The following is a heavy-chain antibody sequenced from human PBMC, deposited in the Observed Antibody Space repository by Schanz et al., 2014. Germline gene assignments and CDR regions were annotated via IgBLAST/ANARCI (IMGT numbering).Heavy chain of an antibody. CDR3: ALREKPYGPFAS. CDR2: VFPNGIT. D-gene: IGHD3-10*01. V-gene: IGHV4-61*02. CDR1: GGSIRSGTYY. J-gene: IGHJ4*02. Sequence: QVQLQESGPGLVKPSQTLSLTCTVSGGSIRSGTYYWSWIRQPAGKALEWVGRVFPNGITNYNPSLKRRLTIPRDTSKNQFSLTLTSLTAADTAVYYCALREKPYGPFASWGQGALVTVSS.